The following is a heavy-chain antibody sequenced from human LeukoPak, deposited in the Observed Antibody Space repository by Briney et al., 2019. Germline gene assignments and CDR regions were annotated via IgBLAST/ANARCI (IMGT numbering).Heavy chain of an antibody. V-gene: IGHV4-34*01. CDR3: ARGDFPPLFDSGGSLGFYGMDV. CDR1: GGSFSSYY. CDR2: INHSGST. Sequence: SETLSLTCAVYGGSFSSYYWSWIHQPPGKGLEWIGEINHSGSTNYNPSLKSRVTISVDTSKNQFSLKLSSVTAADTAVYYCARGDFPPLFDSGGSLGFYGMDVWGQGTTVTVSS. D-gene: IGHD3-16*01. J-gene: IGHJ6*02.